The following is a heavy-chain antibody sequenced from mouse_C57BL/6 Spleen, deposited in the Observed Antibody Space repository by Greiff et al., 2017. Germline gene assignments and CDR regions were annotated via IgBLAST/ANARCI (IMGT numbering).Heavy chain of an antibody. CDR2: IDPANGNT. Sequence: EVQLQQSVAELVRPGASVKLSCTASGFNIKNTYMHWVKQRPEQGLEWIGRIDPANGNTKYAPQFQGKATITADTSSNTAYLQLNSLTSEDTAIYCWARSKGFGSMDYWGQGTSVTVSS. V-gene: IGHV14-3*01. J-gene: IGHJ4*01. CDR3: ARSKGFGSMDY. CDR1: GFNIKNTY.